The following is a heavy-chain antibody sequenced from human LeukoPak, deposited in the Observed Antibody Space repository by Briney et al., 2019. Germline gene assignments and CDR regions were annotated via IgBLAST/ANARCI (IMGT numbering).Heavy chain of an antibody. D-gene: IGHD3-10*01. CDR2: INPKSGGT. CDR3: ARNDNNYFGSGSYPPDY. Sequence: GASVKVSCKASGYTFTDYDIHWVRQAPGQGLQWMGRINPKSGGTHYAQKFEDRATMTRDVFINTAYMELSRLRPDDTALYYCARNDNNYFGSGSYPPDYWGQGTLVIVSS. V-gene: IGHV1-2*06. CDR1: GYTFTDYD. J-gene: IGHJ4*02.